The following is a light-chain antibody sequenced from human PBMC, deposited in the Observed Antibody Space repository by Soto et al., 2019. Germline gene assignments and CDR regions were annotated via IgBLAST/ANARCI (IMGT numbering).Light chain of an antibody. CDR3: QQYYSYPPT. CDR1: QSISSW. V-gene: IGKV1-5*01. J-gene: IGKJ5*01. CDR2: DAS. Sequence: DIQMTQSPSSLSASVGNRVTITCRASQSISSWLAWYQQKPGKAPNLLIYDASSLESGVPSRFSGSGSGTDFTLTISCLQSEDFATYYCQQYYSYPPTFGQGTRLEIK.